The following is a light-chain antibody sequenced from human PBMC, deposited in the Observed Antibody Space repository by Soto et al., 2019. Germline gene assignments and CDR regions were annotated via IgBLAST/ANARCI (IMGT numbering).Light chain of an antibody. CDR1: ESIVGY. CDR2: AAS. Sequence: DIQMTQSPSSLSASVGDRVTITCRANESIVGYLNWYQQKPGKAPKLLIYAASSLRSGVPSRFSGSGSGTDFTLTISSLQPEDFATYHCQQSYTTPFTFGPGTQVDIK. J-gene: IGKJ3*01. V-gene: IGKV1-39*01. CDR3: QQSYTTPFT.